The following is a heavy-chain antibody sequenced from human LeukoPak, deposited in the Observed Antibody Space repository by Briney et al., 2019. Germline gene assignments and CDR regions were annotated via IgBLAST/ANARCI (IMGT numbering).Heavy chain of an antibody. Sequence: SETLSLTCTVSGGSISSYYWSGIRQPPGKGLEWIGYIYYSGSTNYNPSLKSRVTISVDTSKNQFSLKLSSVTAADTAVYYCAREDRDYYGSGSYYGPFDYWGQGTLVTVSS. CDR2: IYYSGST. CDR3: AREDRDYYGSGSYYGPFDY. J-gene: IGHJ4*02. D-gene: IGHD3-10*01. CDR1: GGSISSYY. V-gene: IGHV4-59*01.